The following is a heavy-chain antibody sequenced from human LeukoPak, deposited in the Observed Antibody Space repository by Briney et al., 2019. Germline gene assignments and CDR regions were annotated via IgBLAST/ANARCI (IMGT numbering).Heavy chain of an antibody. V-gene: IGHV4-34*01. CDR3: ARGRVSSSSWYSTYYYYFYMDV. J-gene: IGHJ6*03. CDR1: GGSFSGYY. Sequence: SETLSLTCAVYGGSFSGYYWSWIRQPPGKGLEWIGEINHSGSTNYNPSLKSRVTISVDTSKNQFSLKLSSVTAADTAVYFCARGRVSSSSWYSTYYYYFYMDVWGKGTTVTVSS. CDR2: INHSGST. D-gene: IGHD6-13*01.